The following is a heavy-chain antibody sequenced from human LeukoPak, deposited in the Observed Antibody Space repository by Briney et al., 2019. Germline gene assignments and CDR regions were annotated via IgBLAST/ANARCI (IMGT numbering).Heavy chain of an antibody. CDR1: GFTFSNAW. J-gene: IGHJ4*02. CDR2: IKSKTDGGTT. CDR3: TTGTYYYDSSGLKN. V-gene: IGHV3-15*01. D-gene: IGHD3-22*01. Sequence: GGSLRLSCAASGFTFSNAWMSWVRQAPGKGLEWVGRIKSKTDGGTTDYAAPVKGRLTISRDDSKNTLYLQMNSLKTEDTAVYYCTTGTYYYDSSGLKNWGQGTLVTVSS.